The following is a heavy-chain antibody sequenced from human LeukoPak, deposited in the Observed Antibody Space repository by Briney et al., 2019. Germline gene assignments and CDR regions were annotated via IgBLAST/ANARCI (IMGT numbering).Heavy chain of an antibody. CDR1: GFTFSSYG. Sequence: GGSLRLSCEASGFTFSSYGMHWVRQAPGKGLEWVALIWYDGNNKYYADSVKGRFTISRDNSRNTLYLQMNSLRAEDTAVYYCAGDVHDSSGYQPVDYWGQGTLVTVSS. CDR3: AGDVHDSSGYQPVDY. D-gene: IGHD3-22*01. V-gene: IGHV3-33*01. J-gene: IGHJ4*02. CDR2: IWYDGNNK.